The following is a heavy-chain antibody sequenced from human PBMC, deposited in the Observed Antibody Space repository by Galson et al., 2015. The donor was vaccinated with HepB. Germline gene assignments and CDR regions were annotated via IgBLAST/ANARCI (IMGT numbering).Heavy chain of an antibody. V-gene: IGHV5-51*03. J-gene: IGHJ5*02. CDR3: ARPQATGTPWFDP. Sequence: QSGAEVKEPGESLKISCKGSGYNFTSYWIGWVRQMPGKGLEWMGIIYPGDSESRYSPSFQGQVAISADKSISTAYLRWSSLKASDTAMYYCARPQATGTPWFDPWGQGTLVTVSS. CDR1: GYNFTSYW. D-gene: IGHD1-1*01. CDR2: IYPGDSES.